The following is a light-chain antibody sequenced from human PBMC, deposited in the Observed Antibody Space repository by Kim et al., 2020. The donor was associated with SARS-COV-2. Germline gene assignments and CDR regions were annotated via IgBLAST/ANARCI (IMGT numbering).Light chain of an antibody. J-gene: IGLJ3*02. Sequence: SYELTQPPSVSVSPGQTASITCSGDKLGDKYASXYQQKPGQSPVLVIYQDNMRPSGIPERFSGSNSGNTATLTISGTQGMDEADYYCQAWDSRWVFGGGT. CDR1: KLGDKY. CDR2: QDN. CDR3: QAWDSRWV. V-gene: IGLV3-1*01.